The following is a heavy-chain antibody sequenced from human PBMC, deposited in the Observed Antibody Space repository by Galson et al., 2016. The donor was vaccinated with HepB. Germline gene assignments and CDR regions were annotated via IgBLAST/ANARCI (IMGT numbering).Heavy chain of an antibody. CDR2: ISRGATTI. CDR3: TRDRAQDWSGSFTGVYFDS. CDR1: GFTFSSYE. Sequence: SLRLSCAASGFTFSSYEMNWVRQAPGKGLEWISYISRGATTIYYADSVRGRFTVSRDNARNSLYLQMNSLRAEDTAIYYCTRDRAQDWSGSFTGVYFDSWGQGILVTVSS. J-gene: IGHJ4*02. D-gene: IGHD3-3*01. V-gene: IGHV3-48*03.